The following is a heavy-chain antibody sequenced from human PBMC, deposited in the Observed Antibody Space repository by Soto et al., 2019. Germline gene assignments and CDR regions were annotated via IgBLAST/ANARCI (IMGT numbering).Heavy chain of an antibody. CDR2: IYSGETT. J-gene: IGHJ4*01. V-gene: IGHV3-53*01. D-gene: IGHD1-7*01. CDR3: TRDGRGLGRLSLFEL. CDR1: GFNVNSAY. Sequence: PGGSLRLFCAASGFNVNSAYMNWVRQTPGKGLEWVASIYSGETTYYADSVRGRFTISSDKSKNTLYFQLSSLRIEDTAVYYCTRDGRGLGRLSLFELWGHGVLVTVS.